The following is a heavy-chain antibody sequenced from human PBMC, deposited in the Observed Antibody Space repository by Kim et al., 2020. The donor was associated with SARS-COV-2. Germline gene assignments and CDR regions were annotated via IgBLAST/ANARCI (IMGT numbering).Heavy chain of an antibody. CDR1: GGSISSGSYY. V-gene: IGHV4-61*02. D-gene: IGHD3-16*01. J-gene: IGHJ3*02. Sequence: SETLSLTCTVSGGSISSGSYYWSWIRQPAGKGLEWIGRIYTSGSTNYNPSLKSRVTISVDTSKNQFSLKLSSVTAADTAVYYCARNRHANYDYVWGSYTSRAVDIWGQGTMVTVSS. CDR2: IYTSGST. CDR3: ARNRHANYDYVWGSYTSRAVDI.